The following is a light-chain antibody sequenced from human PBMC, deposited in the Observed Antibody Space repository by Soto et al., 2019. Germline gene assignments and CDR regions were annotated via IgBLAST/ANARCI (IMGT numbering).Light chain of an antibody. Sequence: EIVLTQSPDTLSLSPGERATLSCRASQSLSSAYLVWYQQKPGQAPRLLMFAASSRATGTPDRFSGSGSGTDFPLTISRLEPEDVAVYYCQQYGTSPRTFGQGTKVEIK. CDR3: QQYGTSPRT. CDR2: AAS. V-gene: IGKV3-20*01. CDR1: QSLSSAY. J-gene: IGKJ1*01.